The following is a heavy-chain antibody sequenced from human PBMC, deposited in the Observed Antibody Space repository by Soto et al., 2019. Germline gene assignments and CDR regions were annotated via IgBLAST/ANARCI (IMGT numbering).Heavy chain of an antibody. V-gene: IGHV4-39*01. Sequence: SETLSLTCTVSGDSISNSNYYWGWIRQPPGKGLEWIANIYYSGITYYNPSLKSRVAISVDTSKNQFSLKLSSVTAADTAIYYCARSNSGYYKWFDPWGQGTLVTV. CDR3: ARSNSGYYKWFDP. D-gene: IGHD3-22*01. CDR2: IYYSGIT. J-gene: IGHJ5*02. CDR1: GDSISNSNYY.